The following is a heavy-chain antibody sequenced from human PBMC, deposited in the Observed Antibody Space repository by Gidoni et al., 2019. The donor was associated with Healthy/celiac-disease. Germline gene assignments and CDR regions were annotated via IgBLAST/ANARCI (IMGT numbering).Heavy chain of an antibody. CDR3: ARDGGRDSSGLDAFDI. Sequence: QVQLQESGPGLVKPSGTLSLTCAVSGGSLSSSNWWSWVRQPPGKGLEWIGEIYHSGSTNYNPSLKSRVTISVDKSKNQFSLKLSSGTAADTAVYYCARDGGRDSSGLDAFDIWGQGTMVTVSS. CDR1: GGSLSSSNW. J-gene: IGHJ3*02. V-gene: IGHV4-4*02. CDR2: IYHSGST. D-gene: IGHD3-22*01.